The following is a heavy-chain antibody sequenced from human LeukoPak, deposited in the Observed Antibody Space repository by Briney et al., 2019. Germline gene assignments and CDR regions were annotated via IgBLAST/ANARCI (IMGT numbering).Heavy chain of an antibody. D-gene: IGHD5-12*01. J-gene: IGHJ5*02. Sequence: PGGSLRLSCAASGFIFRNYGMHWVRQAPGRGREYVSSINSNGDNTYYADSVRGGFTISRDNSKNMLYLQMGSLTTEDTAVFYCARDSGRAQGWFGPWGQGTLVTVSS. CDR2: INSNGDNT. CDR1: GFIFRNYG. CDR3: ARDSGRAQGWFGP. V-gene: IGHV3-64*02.